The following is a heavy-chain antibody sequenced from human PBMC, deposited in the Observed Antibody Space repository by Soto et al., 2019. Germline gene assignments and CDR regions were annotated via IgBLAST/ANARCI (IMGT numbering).Heavy chain of an antibody. CDR2: ISSSSSYI. D-gene: IGHD3-3*01. Sequence: GGSLRLSCAASGFTFSSYSMNWVRQAPGKGLEWVSSISSSSSYIYYADSVKGRFTISRDNAKNSLYLQMNSLRAEDTAVYYCATGSEYYDFYDAFDIWGQGTMVTVSS. V-gene: IGHV3-21*01. CDR3: ATGSEYYDFYDAFDI. J-gene: IGHJ3*02. CDR1: GFTFSSYS.